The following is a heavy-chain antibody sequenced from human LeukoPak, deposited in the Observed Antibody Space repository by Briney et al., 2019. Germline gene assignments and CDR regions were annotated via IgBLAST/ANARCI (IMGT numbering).Heavy chain of an antibody. D-gene: IGHD3-9*01. J-gene: IGHJ3*02. Sequence: GSLRLSCAASGFTVSSNYMSWVRQAPGKGLEWVSVIYSGGSTYYADSVKGRFTISRDNSKNTLYLQMNSLRAEDTAVYYCARGYYDILTGYYQDDAFDIWGQGTMVTVSS. CDR2: IYSGGST. CDR1: GFTVSSNY. V-gene: IGHV3-66*01. CDR3: ARGYYDILTGYYQDDAFDI.